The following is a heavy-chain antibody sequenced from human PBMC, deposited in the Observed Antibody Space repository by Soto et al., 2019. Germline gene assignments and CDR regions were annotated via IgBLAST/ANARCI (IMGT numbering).Heavy chain of an antibody. CDR3: AREVRIVGATTHFAY. CDR1: GGTFSTQA. D-gene: IGHD1-26*01. V-gene: IGHV1-69*01. Sequence: QVQLVQSGPEVKKPGTSVKVSCKASGGTFSTQAINWVRQAPGQGLEWMGGIIPIFGSRNYAHKFRGRLTITADESTTTAYMELSSLTSEDTAVYYCAREVRIVGATTHFAYWCQGPLVTVSS. CDR2: IIPIFGSR. J-gene: IGHJ4*02.